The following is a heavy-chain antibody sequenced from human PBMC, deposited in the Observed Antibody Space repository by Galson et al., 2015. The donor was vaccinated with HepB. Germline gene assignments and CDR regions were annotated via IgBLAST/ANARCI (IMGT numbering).Heavy chain of an antibody. CDR2: TKNKANSYTT. CDR3: ARMVLQMGAKEALDI. V-gene: IGHV3-72*01. D-gene: IGHD2-8*01. Sequence: SLRLSCAASGFTLSDQYMDWVRQAPGKGLEWVGRTKNKANSYTTEYAASVKGRFTISRDDSQNSLYLQMNSLESEDTAVYYCARMVLQMGAKEALDIWGQGTVVTVSS. CDR1: GFTLSDQY. J-gene: IGHJ3*02.